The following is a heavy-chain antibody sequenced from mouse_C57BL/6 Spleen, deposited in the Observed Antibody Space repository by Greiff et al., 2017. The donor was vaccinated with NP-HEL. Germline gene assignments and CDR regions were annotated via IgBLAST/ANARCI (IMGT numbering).Heavy chain of an antibody. CDR1: GYTFTGYW. V-gene: IGHV1-9*01. D-gene: IGHD2-4*01. CDR3: ASRRLPAWFAY. J-gene: IGHJ3*01. CDR2: ILPGSGST. Sequence: QVQLQQSGAELMKPGASVKLSCKATGYTFTGYWIEWVKQRPGHGLEWIGEILPGSGSTNYNEKFKGKATFTADTSSNTAYMQLSSLTTEDSAIYYCASRRLPAWFAYWGQGTLVTVSA.